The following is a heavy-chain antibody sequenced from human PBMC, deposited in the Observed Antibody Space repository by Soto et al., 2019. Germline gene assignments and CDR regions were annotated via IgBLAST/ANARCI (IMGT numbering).Heavy chain of an antibody. Sequence: GGSLRLSCAASGFTFSSYGMHWVRQAPGKGLEWVAVISYDGSNKYYADSVKGRFTISRDNSKNTLYLQMNSLRAEDTAVYYCAKVNRIAARYYYYGMDVWGQGTTVTVSS. CDR2: ISYDGSNK. CDR1: GFTFSSYG. V-gene: IGHV3-30*18. CDR3: AKVNRIAARYYYYGMDV. J-gene: IGHJ6*02. D-gene: IGHD6-13*01.